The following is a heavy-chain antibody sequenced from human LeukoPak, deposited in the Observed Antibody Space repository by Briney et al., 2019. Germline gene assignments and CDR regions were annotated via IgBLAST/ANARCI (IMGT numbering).Heavy chain of an antibody. Sequence: GGSLRLSCAASGFTFSSYAMSRVRQAPGKGLEWVSAISGSGGSTYYADSVKGRFTISRDNSKNTLYLQMNSLRAEDTAVYYCAKEGRSTSWDYYYGMDVWGQGTTVTVSS. CDR2: ISGSGGST. CDR3: AKEGRSTSWDYYYGMDV. D-gene: IGHD2-2*01. V-gene: IGHV3-23*01. J-gene: IGHJ6*02. CDR1: GFTFSSYA.